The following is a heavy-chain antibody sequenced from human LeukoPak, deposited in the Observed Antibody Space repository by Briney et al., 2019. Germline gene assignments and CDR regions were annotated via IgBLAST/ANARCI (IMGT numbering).Heavy chain of an antibody. D-gene: IGHD6-13*01. CDR2: INPSGGST. CDR1: GYTFTSYY. J-gene: IGHJ6*03. CDR3: ARAGHSSSWYHYYYYYMDV. V-gene: IGHV1-46*03. Sequence: GASVKVSCKASGYTFTSYYMHWVRQAPGQGLEWMGIINPSGGSTSCAQKFQGRVTMTRDTSTSTVYMELGSLRSEDTAVYYCARAGHSSSWYHYYYYYMDVWGKGTTVTVSS.